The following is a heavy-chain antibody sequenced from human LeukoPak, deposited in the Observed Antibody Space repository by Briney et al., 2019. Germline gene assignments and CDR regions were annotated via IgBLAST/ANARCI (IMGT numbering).Heavy chain of an antibody. V-gene: IGHV4-31*03. CDR2: IYYSGST. D-gene: IGHD3-22*01. Sequence: SQTLSLTCTVSGGSISSGGYYWSWIRQHPGKGLEWIGYIYYSGSTYYNPSLKSRVTISVDTSKNQFSLKLSSVTAADTAVYYCARLVSGYYYFDYWGQGTLVTVSS. CDR1: GGSISSGGYY. J-gene: IGHJ4*02. CDR3: ARLVSGYYYFDY.